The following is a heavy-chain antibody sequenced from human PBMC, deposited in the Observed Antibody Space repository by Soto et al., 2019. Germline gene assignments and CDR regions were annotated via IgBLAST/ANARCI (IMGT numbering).Heavy chain of an antibody. J-gene: IGHJ4*02. CDR2: ISSSGSTI. CDR1: GFTFSSYS. V-gene: IGHV3-21*01. D-gene: IGHD3-22*01. Sequence: EVQLVESGGGLVKPGGSLRLSCAASGFTFSSYSMNWVRQAPGKGLEWVSSISSSGSTIYYADSVKGRFTISRDNAKNSLYLQMNSLRAEDTAVYYCARASSGSKGLVDYWGQGTLVTVSS. CDR3: ARASSGSKGLVDY.